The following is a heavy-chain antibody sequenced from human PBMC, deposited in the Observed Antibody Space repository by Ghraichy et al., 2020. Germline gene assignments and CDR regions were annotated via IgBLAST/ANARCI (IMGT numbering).Heavy chain of an antibody. CDR3: ARLTVAGPKPVDY. D-gene: IGHD6-19*01. V-gene: IGHV4-4*09. CDR1: GGSISSYY. Sequence: SQTLSLTCTVSGGSISSYYWSWIRQPPGKGLEWIGYIYTSGSTNYNPSLKSRVTISVDTSKNQFSLKLSSVTAADTAVYYCARLTVAGPKPVDYWGQGTLVTVSS. CDR2: IYTSGST. J-gene: IGHJ4*02.